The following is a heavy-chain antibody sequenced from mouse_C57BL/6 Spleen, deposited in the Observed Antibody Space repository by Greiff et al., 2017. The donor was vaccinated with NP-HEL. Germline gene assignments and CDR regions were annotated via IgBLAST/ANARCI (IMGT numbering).Heavy chain of an antibody. CDR2: IHPNSGST. CDR3: ARSTTVVATGAMDY. V-gene: IGHV1-64*01. J-gene: IGHJ4*01. CDR1: GYTFTSYW. Sequence: QVHVKQSGAELVKPGASVKLSCKASGYTFTSYWMHWVKQRPGQGLEWIGMIHPNSGSTNYNEKFKSKATLTVDKSSSTAYMQLSSLTSEDSAVYYCARSTTVVATGAMDYWGQGTSVTVSS. D-gene: IGHD1-1*01.